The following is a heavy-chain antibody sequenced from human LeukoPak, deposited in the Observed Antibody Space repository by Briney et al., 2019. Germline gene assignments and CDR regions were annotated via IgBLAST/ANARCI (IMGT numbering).Heavy chain of an antibody. CDR3: ARAYPCSSTSCSRPRFDP. CDR1: GFTFSGYG. J-gene: IGHJ5*02. CDR2: KRYDGSAT. D-gene: IGHD2-2*01. Sequence: GGSLRLSCAASGFTFSGYGMHWVRQAPGKGLEWVAFKRYDGSATYYADSVKGRFTISRDNSNSMLYLQMNSLRGEDTAVYYCARAYPCSSTSCSRPRFDPWGQGTLVTVSS. V-gene: IGHV3-30*02.